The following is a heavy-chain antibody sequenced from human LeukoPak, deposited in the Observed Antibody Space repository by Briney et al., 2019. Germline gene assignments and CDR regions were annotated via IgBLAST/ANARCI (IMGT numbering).Heavy chain of an antibody. D-gene: IGHD3-10*01. CDR3: ARDHYYYGSGSYYNRNLYYYYMDV. V-gene: IGHV1-69*05. Sequence: SVKVSCKASGGTFSSYAISWVRQAPGQGLEWMGGIIPIFGTANYAQRFQGRVTITTDESTSTAYMELSSLRSEDTAVYYCARDHYYYGSGSYYNRNLYYYYMDVWGKGTTVTVSS. J-gene: IGHJ6*03. CDR2: IIPIFGTA. CDR1: GGTFSSYA.